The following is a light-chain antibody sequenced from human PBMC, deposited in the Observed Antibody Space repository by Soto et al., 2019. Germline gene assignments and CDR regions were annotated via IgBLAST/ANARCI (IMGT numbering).Light chain of an antibody. CDR3: SSYTSSIPYV. Sequence: QSVLTQPASVSGSPGQSITISCTGTSSDVGGYNYVSWYQQHPGKAPKPMIYDVSNRPSGVSNRFSGSKSGNTASLTISGLQAEDEADYYCSSYTSSIPYVFGTGTKVTVL. V-gene: IGLV2-14*01. J-gene: IGLJ1*01. CDR2: DVS. CDR1: SSDVGGYNY.